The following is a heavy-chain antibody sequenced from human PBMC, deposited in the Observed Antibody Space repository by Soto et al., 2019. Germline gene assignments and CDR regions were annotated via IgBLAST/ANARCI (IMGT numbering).Heavy chain of an antibody. Sequence: EVQLVESGGGLVKPGGSLRLSCAASGFTFSNAWMSWVRQAPGKGLEWVGRIKSKTDGGTTDYAAPVKGRFTISRDDSKNTLYLQMNSLKTEDTAVYYCTTEPYDSSGYPYYFDYWGQGTLVTVSS. CDR1: GFTFSNAW. CDR2: IKSKTDGGTT. J-gene: IGHJ4*02. D-gene: IGHD3-22*01. V-gene: IGHV3-15*01. CDR3: TTEPYDSSGYPYYFDY.